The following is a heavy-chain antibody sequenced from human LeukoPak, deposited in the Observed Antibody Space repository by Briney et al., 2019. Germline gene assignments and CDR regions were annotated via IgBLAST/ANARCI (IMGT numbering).Heavy chain of an antibody. V-gene: IGHV3-33*06. Sequence: GRSLRLSCAASGFSFSSYGMHWVRQAPGKGLEWVAVIGYDGSNKYYADSVKGRFTISRDNSKNTLYLQMNSQRAEDTAVYYCVKDRTTSYFDYWGEGTLVTVSS. CDR1: GFSFSSYG. D-gene: IGHD4-17*01. J-gene: IGHJ4*02. CDR3: VKDRTTSYFDY. CDR2: IGYDGSNK.